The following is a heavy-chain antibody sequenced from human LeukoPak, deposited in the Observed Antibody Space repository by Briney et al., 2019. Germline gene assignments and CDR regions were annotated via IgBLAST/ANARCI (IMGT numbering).Heavy chain of an antibody. CDR1: GGSISSYY. D-gene: IGHD3-10*01. CDR3: ARVGIRRYYYGSGSYYNHYYYYMDV. CDR2: IYYSGST. J-gene: IGHJ6*03. Sequence: SETLSLTCTVSGGSISSYYWSWIRQPPGKGLEWIGYIYYSGSTNYNPSLKSRVTISVDMSKNQFSLKLSSVTAADTAVYYCARVGIRRYYYGSGSYYNHYYYYMDVWGKGTTVTISS. V-gene: IGHV4-59*08.